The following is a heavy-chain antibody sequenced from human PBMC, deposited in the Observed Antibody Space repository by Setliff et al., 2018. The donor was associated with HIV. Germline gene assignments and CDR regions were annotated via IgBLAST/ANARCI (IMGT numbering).Heavy chain of an antibody. V-gene: IGHV5-51*01. CDR1: GYSFTTLW. CDR3: ARSMGFKATTRLDF. J-gene: IGHJ4*02. D-gene: IGHD3-10*01. Sequence: PGESLKLSCQASGYSFTTLWIAWVSQMPGKGLEWMGMVFPDDSDTRYSPSFQGQVSMSADKPINTAYLQWSSLKASDTAVYYCARSMGFKATTRLDFWGPGTLVTVSS. CDR2: VFPDDSDT.